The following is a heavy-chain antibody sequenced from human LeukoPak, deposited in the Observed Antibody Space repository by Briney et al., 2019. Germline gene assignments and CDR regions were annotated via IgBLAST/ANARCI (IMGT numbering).Heavy chain of an antibody. D-gene: IGHD3-22*01. CDR2: ISAYNGNT. CDR1: GYTFTSYG. CDR3: ARGRGGYYDSSGFWDYYFDC. V-gene: IGHV1-18*01. Sequence: ASVKVSCKASGYTFTSYGISWVRQAPGQGLERMGWISAYNGNTNFAQKFQGRVTMTTDTSTSTAYMELRSLRSDDTAVYYCARGRGGYYDSSGFWDYYFDCWGQGTLVTVSS. J-gene: IGHJ4*02.